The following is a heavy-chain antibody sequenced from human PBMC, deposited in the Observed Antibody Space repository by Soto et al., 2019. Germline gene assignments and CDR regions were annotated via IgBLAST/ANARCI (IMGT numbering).Heavy chain of an antibody. D-gene: IGHD6-19*01. Sequence: ASVKVSCKASRYTFTDYYMHCVRQAPGQGLEWMGWINPNSGGTNYAQKFQGRVTMTRDTSISTAYMELNRLRSDDTAVYYCARDQSPSSGWPGMDVWGQGTTVTVSS. CDR2: INPNSGGT. J-gene: IGHJ6*02. CDR3: ARDQSPSSGWPGMDV. CDR1: RYTFTDYY. V-gene: IGHV1-2*02.